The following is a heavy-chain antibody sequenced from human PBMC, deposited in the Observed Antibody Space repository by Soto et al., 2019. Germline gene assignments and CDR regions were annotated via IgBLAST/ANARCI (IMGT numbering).Heavy chain of an antibody. CDR3: ARVPRLIDY. CDR1: GFIFSGSW. V-gene: IGHV3-7*01. CDR2: INVDGRET. J-gene: IGHJ4*02. Sequence: PGGSLRLSCAASGFIFSGSWMNWVRQAPGKGLEWVVYINVDGRETNYVDSVKGRFTISRDNAKNSLYLQMNSLRAEDTAVYYCARVPRLIDYWGQGALVTVSS. D-gene: IGHD6-6*01.